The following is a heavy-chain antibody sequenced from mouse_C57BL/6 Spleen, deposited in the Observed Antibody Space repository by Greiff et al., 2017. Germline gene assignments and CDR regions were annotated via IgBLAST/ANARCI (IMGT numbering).Heavy chain of an antibody. CDR2: INPYNGGT. D-gene: IGHD1-1*01. CDR3: ARITTVLDY. Sequence: EVQLQQSGPVLVKPGASVKMSCKASGYTFTDYYMNWVKQSHGKSLEWIGVINPYNGGTSYNQKFKGKATLTVDKSSSTAYMELNSLTSEDSAVYYCARITTVLDYWGQGTTLTVSS. J-gene: IGHJ2*01. CDR1: GYTFTDYY. V-gene: IGHV1-19*01.